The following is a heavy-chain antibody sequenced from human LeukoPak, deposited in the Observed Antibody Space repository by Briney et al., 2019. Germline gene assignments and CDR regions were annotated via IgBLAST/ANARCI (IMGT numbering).Heavy chain of an antibody. Sequence: SETLSLTCTVSGGSISSYHWTWIRQPPGKGLEWIGYIYYSGSTNYNPSLKSRVTISVDTSKNQFSLKLSSVTAADTAVYYCAGKPYGSRSFDYWGQGTLVTVSS. J-gene: IGHJ4*02. CDR2: IYYSGST. D-gene: IGHD4-17*01. CDR3: AGKPYGSRSFDY. CDR1: GGSISSYH. V-gene: IGHV4-59*01.